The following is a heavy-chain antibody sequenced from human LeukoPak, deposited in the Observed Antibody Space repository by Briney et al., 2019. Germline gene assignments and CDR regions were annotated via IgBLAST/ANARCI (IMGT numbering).Heavy chain of an antibody. CDR2: IYYSGST. V-gene: IGHV4-39*02. CDR3: AREEASHAFDI. Sequence: SETLSLTCTVSGGSISSSSYYWGWIRQPPGKGLEWLGSIYYSGSTYYNPSLKSRVTISVDTSKNQFSLKLSSVTAADTAVYYCAREEASHAFDIWGQGTMVTVSS. J-gene: IGHJ3*02. CDR1: GGSISSSSYY.